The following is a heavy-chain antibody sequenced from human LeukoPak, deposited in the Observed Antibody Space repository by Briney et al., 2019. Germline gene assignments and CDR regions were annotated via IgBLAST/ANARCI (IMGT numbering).Heavy chain of an antibody. D-gene: IGHD5-12*01. Sequence: RASVKVSSKASGGTFSSYAISWVRQAPGQGLEWMGGIIPIFGTANYAQKFQGRVTITADESTSTAYMELSSLRSEDTAVYYCARKRGYSGYDYGYWGQGTLVTVSS. CDR2: IIPIFGTA. J-gene: IGHJ4*02. V-gene: IGHV1-69*01. CDR3: ARKRGYSGYDYGY. CDR1: GGTFSSYA.